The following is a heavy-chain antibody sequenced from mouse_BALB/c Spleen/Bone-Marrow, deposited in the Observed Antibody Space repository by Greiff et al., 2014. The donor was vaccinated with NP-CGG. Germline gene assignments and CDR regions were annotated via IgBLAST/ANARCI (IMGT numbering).Heavy chain of an antibody. J-gene: IGHJ3*01. CDR1: GFTFNNYG. D-gene: IGHD2-4*01. CDR3: ARHAYYDQTEVSFVY. Sequence: EVQLQESGGGLVKSGGSLKLSCAASGFTFNNYGMSWVRQTPEKRLEWVATISGGGSYTSYPDSVKGRFTISRDNAKNDLYLQLSSLRSEDTALYYCARHAYYDQTEVSFVYWGQGTLVTVSA. CDR2: ISGGGSYT. V-gene: IGHV5-9-2*01.